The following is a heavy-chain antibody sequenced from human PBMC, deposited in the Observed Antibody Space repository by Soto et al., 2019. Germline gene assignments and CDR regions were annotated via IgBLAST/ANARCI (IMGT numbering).Heavy chain of an antibody. Sequence: VQLVQSGAEVKKPGASVKISCKASGYTFTRYTMNWVRQAPGQRLEWMGWINPDNGNTKSSQKFQDRVIITRDTSASTAYMDLSSLRSEDTAVYYCARGIVTGQLDPWGQGTLVTVSS. V-gene: IGHV1-3*01. J-gene: IGHJ5*02. D-gene: IGHD2-15*01. CDR2: INPDNGNT. CDR1: GYTFTRYT. CDR3: ARGIVTGQLDP.